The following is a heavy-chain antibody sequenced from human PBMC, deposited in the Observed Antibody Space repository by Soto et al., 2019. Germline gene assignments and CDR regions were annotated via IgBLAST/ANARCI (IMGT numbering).Heavy chain of an antibody. V-gene: IGHV1-69*13. J-gene: IGHJ4*02. D-gene: IGHD6-13*01. CDR3: ARERAASREFDY. CDR1: GGTFSSYA. CDR2: IIPIFGTA. Sequence: ASVKVSCKASGGTFSSYAISWVRQAPGQGLEWMGGIIPIFGTANYAQKFQGRVTITADESTSTAYMELSSLGSEDTAVYYCARERAASREFDYWGQGTLVTVSS.